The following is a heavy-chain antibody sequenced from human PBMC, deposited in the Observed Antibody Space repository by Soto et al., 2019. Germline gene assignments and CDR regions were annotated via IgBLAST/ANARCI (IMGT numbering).Heavy chain of an antibody. J-gene: IGHJ4*02. CDR1: GYAFTTYG. CDR3: SRGRYGVY. V-gene: IGHV1-18*01. D-gene: IGHD3-10*01. Sequence: QVHLVQSGAEVKKPGASVKVSCQGSGYAFTTYGITWVRQAPGQGLEWMGWISAHNGNTNYAQKLQGRVTVTRDTSTSTAYMELRSLRYDDPAVYYCSRGRYGVYWGQGALVTVSS. CDR2: ISAHNGNT.